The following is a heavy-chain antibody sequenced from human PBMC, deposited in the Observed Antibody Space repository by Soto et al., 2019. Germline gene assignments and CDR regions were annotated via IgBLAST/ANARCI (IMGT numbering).Heavy chain of an antibody. Sequence: EVQLLESGGGLVQPGGSLRLSCAASGFTFSSYAMSWVRQAPGKGLEWVSAISGSGGSTYYADSVKGRFTISRDNSKNTLYLQMNSLRAEDTAVYYCAKDQYDSSGYYHGEAFDIWGQGTMVTVSS. V-gene: IGHV3-23*01. CDR3: AKDQYDSSGYYHGEAFDI. CDR2: ISGSGGST. J-gene: IGHJ3*02. D-gene: IGHD3-22*01. CDR1: GFTFSSYA.